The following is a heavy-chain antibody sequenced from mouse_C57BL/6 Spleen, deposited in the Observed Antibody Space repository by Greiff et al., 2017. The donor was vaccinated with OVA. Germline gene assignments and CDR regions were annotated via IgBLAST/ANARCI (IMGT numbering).Heavy chain of an antibody. Sequence: VQRVESGPELVKPGASVKISCKASGYAFSSSWMNWVKQRPGQGLEWIGRIYPGDGDTNYNGKFKGKATLTADKSSSTAYMQLSSLTSEDSAVYYGAGEEGHVNYDYDGEVAYWGQGTLVTVSA. V-gene: IGHV1-82*01. J-gene: IGHJ3*01. CDR1: GYAFSSSW. D-gene: IGHD2-4*01. CDR3: AGEEGHVNYDYDGEVAY. CDR2: IYPGDGDT.